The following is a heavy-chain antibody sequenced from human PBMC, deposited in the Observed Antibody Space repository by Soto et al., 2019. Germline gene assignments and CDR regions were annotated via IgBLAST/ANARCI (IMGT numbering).Heavy chain of an antibody. CDR1: GFTFSSYG. J-gene: IGHJ4*02. V-gene: IGHV3-30*18. Sequence: HPGGSLRLSCAASGFTFSSYGMHWVRQAPGKGLEWVAVISYDGTNKYYADSVKGRFTISRDNSKNTLYLQMDSLGAEDTAIYYCAKVVGDGNDYYDFWGQGTLVTVSS. CDR2: ISYDGTNK. CDR3: AKVVGDGNDYYDF. D-gene: IGHD3-22*01.